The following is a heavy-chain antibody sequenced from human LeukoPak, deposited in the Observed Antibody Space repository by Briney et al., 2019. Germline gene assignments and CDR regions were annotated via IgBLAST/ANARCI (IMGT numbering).Heavy chain of an antibody. CDR2: IKQDGSEK. D-gene: IGHD3-22*01. CDR1: GFTFSSYW. CDR3: ARVNFYYYDSSGYYDY. V-gene: IGHV3-7*01. Sequence: GGSLRLSCAASGFTFSSYWMSWVRQAPGKGLEWVANIKQDGSEKYYVDSVKGRFTISRDNAKNSLYLQMNSLKAEDTAVYYCARVNFYYYDSSGYYDYWGQGTLVTVSS. J-gene: IGHJ4*02.